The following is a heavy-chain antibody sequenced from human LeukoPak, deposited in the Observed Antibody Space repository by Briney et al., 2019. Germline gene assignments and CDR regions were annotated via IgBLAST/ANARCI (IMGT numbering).Heavy chain of an antibody. Sequence: SETLSLTCSVSGGSISSSNYFWGWIRQPPGMGLGWIASIYYRGNTYYNPSLKSRVTIYIDTSKNHFSLKVTSVTAADTAIYYCARQKYIGRNNWFDAWGQGSLVTVSS. D-gene: IGHD5-18*01. CDR1: GGSISSSNYF. J-gene: IGHJ5*02. V-gene: IGHV4-39*01. CDR2: IYYRGNT. CDR3: ARQKYIGRNNWFDA.